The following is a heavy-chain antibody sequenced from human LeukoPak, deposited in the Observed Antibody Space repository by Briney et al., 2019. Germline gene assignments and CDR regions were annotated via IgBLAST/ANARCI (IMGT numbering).Heavy chain of an antibody. J-gene: IGHJ4*02. CDR1: GFTFSSYA. D-gene: IGHD5-12*01. Sequence: PGGSLRLSCAASGFTFSSYAMSWVRQAPGKGLEWVSAISGSGGSTYYADSVKGRFTISRDNSKNTLYLQMNSLRAEDTAVYYCAKVSYGGYQSAMCYWGQGTLVTVSS. CDR2: ISGSGGST. V-gene: IGHV3-23*01. CDR3: AKVSYGGYQSAMCY.